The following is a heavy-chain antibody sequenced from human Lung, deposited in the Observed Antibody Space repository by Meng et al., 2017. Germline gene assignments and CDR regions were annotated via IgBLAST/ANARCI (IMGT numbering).Heavy chain of an antibody. J-gene: IGHJ4*01. CDR1: GFTFSNAW. V-gene: IGHV3-15*01. Sequence: GGSLRLSCAASGFTFSNAWMTWVRQAPGKGLEWIGRMKSNVDGGTVDYAAAVKSRFFISREDSETTFYLQINSLKTEDTAVYYWSGHVDYWGHGTLVTVSS. CDR2: MKSNVDGGTV. CDR3: SGHVDY.